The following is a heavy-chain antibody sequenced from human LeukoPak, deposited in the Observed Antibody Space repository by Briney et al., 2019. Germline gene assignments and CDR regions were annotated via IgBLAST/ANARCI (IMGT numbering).Heavy chain of an antibody. J-gene: IGHJ6*04. Sequence: GGSLRLSCAASGFTFSSYSLSWVRQAPGKGLEWVSYISSSSSPKYYADSVKGRFTISRDNAKNPLYLQMNSLRAEDTAVYYCAELGITMIGGVWGKGTTVTVSS. CDR3: AELGITMIGGV. CDR2: ISSSSSPK. V-gene: IGHV3-48*01. D-gene: IGHD3-10*02. CDR1: GFTFSSYS.